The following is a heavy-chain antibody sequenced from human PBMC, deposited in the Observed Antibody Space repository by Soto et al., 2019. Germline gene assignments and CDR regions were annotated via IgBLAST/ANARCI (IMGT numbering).Heavy chain of an antibody. CDR2: IIPIFGTA. V-gene: IGHV1-69*13. D-gene: IGHD2-21*01. CDR3: AKYPFRVVAARPPHWFDP. J-gene: IGHJ5*02. Sequence: AASVKVSCKASGGPFSSYAISWVRQAPVQGREWMGGIIPIFGTASYAQKFQGRVAITADESKNTLYLQMKRLRSEDTAVYYCAKYPFRVVAARPPHWFDPWGQGTLVTVSS. CDR1: GGPFSSYA.